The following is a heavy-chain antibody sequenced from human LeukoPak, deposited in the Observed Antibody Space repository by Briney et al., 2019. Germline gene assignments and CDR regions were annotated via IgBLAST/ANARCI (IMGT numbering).Heavy chain of an antibody. CDR2: INPNSGGT. J-gene: IGHJ4*02. D-gene: IGHD3-22*01. V-gene: IGHV1-2*02. CDR1: GYTFTGYY. Sequence: ASVKVSCKASGYTFTGYYMHWVRQAPGQGLEWMGWINPNSGGTNYAQKFQGRVTMTRDTSISTAYMELSRLRSDDTAVYYCARVRKYYYDSSGYSEGGFDYWGQGTLVTVSS. CDR3: ARVRKYYYDSSGYSEGGFDY.